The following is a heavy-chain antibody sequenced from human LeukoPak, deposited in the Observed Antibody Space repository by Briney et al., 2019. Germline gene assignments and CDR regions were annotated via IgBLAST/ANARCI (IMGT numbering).Heavy chain of an antibody. J-gene: IGHJ3*01. V-gene: IGHV3-21*01. CDR1: GFTFSSHT. CDR3: ARGFRAFDF. CDR2: ISSTSTSI. Sequence: GGSLRLSCAASGFTFSSHTMNWVRQAPGKGVEWVSSISSTSTSIYHADSVKGRFTISRDNTKNSLYLQMNSLRAEDTAVYYCARGFRAFDFWAQGTVVTVSS.